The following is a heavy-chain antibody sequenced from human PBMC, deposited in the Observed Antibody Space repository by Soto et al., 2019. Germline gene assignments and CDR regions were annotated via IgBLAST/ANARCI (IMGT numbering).Heavy chain of an antibody. CDR1: GFTFSSYA. J-gene: IGHJ5*02. CDR3: VKAYSNSWPNDWFDP. V-gene: IGHV3-23*01. D-gene: IGHD6-13*01. CDR2: ITGSGAGS. Sequence: EVQLLESGGGWLQPGGSLRLSCAASGFTFSSYAMNWVRQAPGKGLEWVSGITGSGAGSYYSDSVKGRFTISRDNSKNPLYLQMNSLRAEDTAVYYCVKAYSNSWPNDWFDPWGQGTLVTVSS.